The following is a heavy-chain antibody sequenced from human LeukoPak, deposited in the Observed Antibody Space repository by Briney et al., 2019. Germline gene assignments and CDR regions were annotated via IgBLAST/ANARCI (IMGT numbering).Heavy chain of an antibody. CDR2: INHSGST. D-gene: IGHD3-22*01. CDR1: GESFSGYY. Sequence: SETLSLTCAVYGESFSGYYWSWIRQPPGKGLEWIGEINHSGSTNYNPSLKSRVTISVDTSKNQFSLKLSSVTAADTAVYYCAGLVGRYSSGLYYYYFDYWGQGTLVTVSS. CDR3: AGLVGRYSSGLYYYYFDY. J-gene: IGHJ4*02. V-gene: IGHV4-34*01.